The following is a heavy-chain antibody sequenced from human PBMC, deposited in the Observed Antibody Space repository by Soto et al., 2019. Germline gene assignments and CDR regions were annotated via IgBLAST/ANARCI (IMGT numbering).Heavy chain of an antibody. D-gene: IGHD6-13*01. J-gene: IGHJ4*02. CDR3: ARDKTIPAAGPFDY. CDR2: IWYDGSIE. CDR1: GFTLSSYG. Sequence: QVQLVESGGGVVQPGRSLRLSCAASGFTLSSYGMHWVCQAPGKGLEWVAVIWYDGSIEYYADSVKGRLTISRDNSKNTLYLQMNSLRAEDTAVYYCARDKTIPAAGPFDYWGQGTLVTVSS. V-gene: IGHV3-33*01.